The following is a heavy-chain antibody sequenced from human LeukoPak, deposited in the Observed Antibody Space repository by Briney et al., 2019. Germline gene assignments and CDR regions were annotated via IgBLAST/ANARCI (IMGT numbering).Heavy chain of an antibody. CDR1: GFTFSTYW. Sequence: PGGSLRLSCAASGFTFSTYWMTWVRQAPGKGLEWVANIKQDGSEKYYADSVKGRFTISRDNSKNTLYLQMNSLRAEDTAVYYSAKDLVGATYYFDYWGQGTLVTVSS. V-gene: IGHV3-7*01. CDR3: AKDLVGATYYFDY. J-gene: IGHJ4*02. CDR2: IKQDGSEK. D-gene: IGHD1-26*01.